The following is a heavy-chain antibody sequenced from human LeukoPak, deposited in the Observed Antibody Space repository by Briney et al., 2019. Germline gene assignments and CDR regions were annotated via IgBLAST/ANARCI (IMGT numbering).Heavy chain of an antibody. CDR2: ISSSSYI. D-gene: IGHD2-15*01. J-gene: IGHJ6*02. Sequence: GGSLRLSCAASGFTFSSYSMNWVRQAPGKGLEWVSSISSSSYIYYADSVKGRFTISRDNAKNSLYLQMNSLRAEDTAVYYCARDSGGSSYYYYGMDVWGQGTTVTVSS. CDR3: ARDSGGSSYYYYGMDV. V-gene: IGHV3-21*01. CDR1: GFTFSSYS.